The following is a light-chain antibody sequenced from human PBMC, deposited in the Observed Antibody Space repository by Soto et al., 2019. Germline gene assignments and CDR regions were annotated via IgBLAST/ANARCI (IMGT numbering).Light chain of an antibody. J-gene: IGKJ1*01. CDR1: QSISTL. CDR3: QQDKSYPLWR. Sequence: QSPGTLSLSQGERATLSCRASQSISTLLAWYQQKPGKAPELLISDASSLESGVPSRFSGSGSGAEITLTISSLHLDDFATEYCQQDKSYPLWRFGQGTKVDI. V-gene: IGKV1-5*01. CDR2: DAS.